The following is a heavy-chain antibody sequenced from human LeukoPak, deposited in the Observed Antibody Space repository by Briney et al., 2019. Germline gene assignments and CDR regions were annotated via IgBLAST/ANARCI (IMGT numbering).Heavy chain of an antibody. V-gene: IGHV3-21*01. D-gene: IGHD5-12*01. CDR3: ARGPSGYHNT. Sequence: GRSLRLSCAASGFTFSRYSMNWVRQAPGKGLEWVASISSSSIYTYYADSVKGRFTISRDNAKNSLYLQINSLRAEDTAVYYCARGPSGYHNTGGQGTLVTVSS. CDR1: GFTFSRYS. CDR2: ISSSSIYT. J-gene: IGHJ4*02.